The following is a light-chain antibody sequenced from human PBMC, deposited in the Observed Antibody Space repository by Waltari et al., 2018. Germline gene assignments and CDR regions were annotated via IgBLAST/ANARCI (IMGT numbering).Light chain of an antibody. CDR2: EDT. V-gene: IGLV3-10*01. CDR1: ALPKQH. CDR3: YSADSSDEIVV. J-gene: IGLJ2*01. Sequence: SYELTQPPSASVSPGHTARITCSGDALPKQHAYWYQQKSGQAPVLVIFEDTKRPSGIPGRFSGSSSGTVATLTISGAQVEDEADYYCYSADSSDEIVVFGGGTKLTVL.